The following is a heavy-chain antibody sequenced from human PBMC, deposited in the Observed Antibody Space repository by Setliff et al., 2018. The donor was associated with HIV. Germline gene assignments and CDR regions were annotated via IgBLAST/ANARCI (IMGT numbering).Heavy chain of an antibody. V-gene: IGHV4-4*07. D-gene: IGHD3-22*01. J-gene: IGHJ3*02. Sequence: PSETLSLTCTVSGGSISSYYWSWIRLPAGKGLEWIGQIHTTGSTNYNPSLKSRVTISIDTSKNQFSLELNSVTATDTAVYYCARHSITLVVGVPERDDAFDIWGQGTMVTVSS. CDR3: ARHSITLVVGVPERDDAFDI. CDR2: IHTTGST. CDR1: GGSISSYY.